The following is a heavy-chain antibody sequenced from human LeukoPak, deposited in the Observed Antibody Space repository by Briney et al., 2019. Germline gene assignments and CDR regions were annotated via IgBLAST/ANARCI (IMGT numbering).Heavy chain of an antibody. D-gene: IGHD5-24*01. CDR2: IIPIFGTA. Sequence: SVKVSCKASGYTFTSYGISWVRQAPGQGLEWMGGIIPIFGTANYAQKFQGRVTITADESTSTAYMELSSLRSEDTAVYYCARDNGYNLENWFDPWGQGTLVTVSS. V-gene: IGHV1-69*13. J-gene: IGHJ5*02. CDR3: ARDNGYNLENWFDP. CDR1: GYTFTSYG.